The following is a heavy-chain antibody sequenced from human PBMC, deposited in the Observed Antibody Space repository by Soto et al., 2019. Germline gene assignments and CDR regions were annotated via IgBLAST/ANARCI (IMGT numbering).Heavy chain of an antibody. CDR2: VYAGGGSK. V-gene: IGHV3-23*01. CDR3: AKDLIPGDGYADFDP. D-gene: IGHD5-12*01. Sequence: GGSLRLSCAASGFIFSNYAMYWVRQAPGKGLEWVSSVYAGGGSKYYADSVKGRFSISRDNSKNTFFLQMDSLRAEDTAVYFCAKDLIPGDGYADFDPWGQGTLVTVSS. J-gene: IGHJ5*02. CDR1: GFIFSNYA.